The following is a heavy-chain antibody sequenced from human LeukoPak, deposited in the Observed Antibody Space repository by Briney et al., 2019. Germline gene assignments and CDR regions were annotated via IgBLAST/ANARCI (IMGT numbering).Heavy chain of an antibody. CDR1: GGSFSGYY. J-gene: IGHJ4*02. CDR2: INHSGST. CDR3: ARTRLRWSIFDY. D-gene: IGHD4-23*01. Sequence: PSETLSLTCAVYGGSFSGYYWSWIRQPPGKGLEWIGEINHSGSTNYNPSLKSRVTISVDTSKNQFSPKLSSVTAADTAVYYCARTRLRWSIFDYWGQGTLVTVSS. V-gene: IGHV4-34*01.